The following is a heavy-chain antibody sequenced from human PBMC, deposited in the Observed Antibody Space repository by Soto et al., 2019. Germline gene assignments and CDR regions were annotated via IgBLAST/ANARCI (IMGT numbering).Heavy chain of an antibody. J-gene: IGHJ6*02. CDR3: ARNDFWSGYYAVYYYYGMDV. CDR1: GYTFTRYG. D-gene: IGHD3-3*01. Sequence: ASVKVSCKASGYTFTRYGISWVRQAPGQGLEWMGWISAYNGNTNYAQKLEGRVTMTTDTSTSTAYMELRSLRSDDTAVYYCARNDFWSGYYAVYYYYGMDVWGQGTTVTVSS. V-gene: IGHV1-18*01. CDR2: ISAYNGNT.